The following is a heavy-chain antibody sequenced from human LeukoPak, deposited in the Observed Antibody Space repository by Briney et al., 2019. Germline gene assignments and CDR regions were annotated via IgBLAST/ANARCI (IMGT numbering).Heavy chain of an antibody. Sequence: SVKVSCKASGGTFSSYANSWVRQAPGQGLEWMGGIIPIFGTANYAQKFQGRVTITADESTSTAYMELSSLRSEDTAVYYCARAEGYCSSTSCYLNYFDYWGQGTLVTVSS. V-gene: IGHV1-69*13. CDR1: GGTFSSYA. D-gene: IGHD2-2*01. CDR3: ARAEGYCSSTSCYLNYFDY. J-gene: IGHJ4*02. CDR2: IIPIFGTA.